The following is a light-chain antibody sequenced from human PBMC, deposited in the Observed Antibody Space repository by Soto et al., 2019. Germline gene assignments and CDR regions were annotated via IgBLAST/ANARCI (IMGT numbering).Light chain of an antibody. Sequence: QSALTQPASVSGSPGQSITISCTGTSSDVGGYNYVSWYQQHPGKAPKLMIYEVSNRPSGVSNRFSGSKSGNTASLTSSGLQAEDDADYYCSSYTSSSTLDVFGTGTKLTVL. CDR3: SSYTSSSTLDV. J-gene: IGLJ1*01. CDR1: SSDVGGYNY. CDR2: EVS. V-gene: IGLV2-14*01.